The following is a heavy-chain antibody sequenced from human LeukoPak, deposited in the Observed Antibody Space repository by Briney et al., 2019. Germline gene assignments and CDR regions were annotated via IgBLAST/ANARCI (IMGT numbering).Heavy chain of an antibody. V-gene: IGHV3-23*01. CDR1: GFTFSSYW. CDR2: IGGSGDLT. J-gene: IGHJ4*02. CDR3: AKGPSPAVCGGDCYSDY. Sequence: PGGSLRLSCAASGFTFSSYWMSWVRQAPGKGLEWVSAIGGSGDLTYYTDSVKGRLTISRDNSKNTLYLQMNSLRAEDTAVYYCAKGPSPAVCGGDCYSDYWGRGTLVTVSS. D-gene: IGHD2-21*02.